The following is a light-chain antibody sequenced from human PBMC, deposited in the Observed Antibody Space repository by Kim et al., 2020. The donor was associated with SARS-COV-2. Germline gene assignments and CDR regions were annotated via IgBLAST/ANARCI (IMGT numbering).Light chain of an antibody. CDR2: VSTGGIVG. J-gene: IGLJ3*02. Sequence: FTLSSGYGNYKVDWYQQRPGKGTRFVMRVSTGGIVGSKGDGIPDRFSVLGSGLNRYLTIKNIQEEDESDYHCGADHGSGSNFVWVFGGGTQLTVL. CDR1: SGYGNYK. CDR3: GADHGSGSNFVWV. V-gene: IGLV9-49*01.